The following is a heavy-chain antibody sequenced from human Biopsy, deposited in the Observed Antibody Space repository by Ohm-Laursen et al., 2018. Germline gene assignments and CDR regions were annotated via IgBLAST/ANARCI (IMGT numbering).Heavy chain of an antibody. CDR1: GITSNSDC. J-gene: IGHJ5*02. Sequence: GSLRLSCAASGITSNSDCMSWARQAPGKGLEWVAIIREHGNEEFYVDSVKGRFTISRDNARNSVYLQMNSLRAEDTAIYYCARGNGPSAWGQGTLVTVSS. D-gene: IGHD4-11*01. V-gene: IGHV3-7*04. CDR3: ARGNGPSA. CDR2: IREHGNEE.